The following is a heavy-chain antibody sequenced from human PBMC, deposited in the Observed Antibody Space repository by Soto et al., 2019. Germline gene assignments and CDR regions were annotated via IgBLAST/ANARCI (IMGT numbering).Heavy chain of an antibody. V-gene: IGHV3-23*01. Sequence: PGGSLRLSCAASGFTFSSYSMNWVRQAPGKGLEWVSTISGSTGNTYYADSVKGRFTISRDNSKNTLYLQMNSLRAEDTAVYYCAKDLGELLFDYFDYWGQGTLVTLSS. CDR2: ISGSTGNT. CDR1: GFTFSSYS. CDR3: AKDLGELLFDYFDY. J-gene: IGHJ4*02. D-gene: IGHD3-10*01.